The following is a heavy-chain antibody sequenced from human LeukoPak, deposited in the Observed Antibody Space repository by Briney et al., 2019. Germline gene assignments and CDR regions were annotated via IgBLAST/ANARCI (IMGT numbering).Heavy chain of an antibody. CDR2: INPSGGGT. D-gene: IGHD4-17*01. V-gene: IGHV1-2*02. CDR1: GYTFTNYY. Sequence: ASVKVSCKASGYTFTNYYIHWVRQAPGHGLEWMGAINPSGGGTNSAQKFQGRVSMTRDTSISTAYMEVSRLRSDDTAVFYCVRDLVTTGPYGMDVWGQGTTVTVSS. CDR3: VRDLVTTGPYGMDV. J-gene: IGHJ6*02.